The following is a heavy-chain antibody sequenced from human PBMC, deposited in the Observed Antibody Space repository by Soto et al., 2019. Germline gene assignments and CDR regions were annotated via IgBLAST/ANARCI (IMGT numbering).Heavy chain of an antibody. Sequence: GGSLRLSCTASGFSFNNYAMHWVRQAPGKGLEWVAVISYDGSYKYFPDSVKGRFTISRDNSKNMVYLQMDSLRPDDTAVYYCAKGRASGSYFRSCLEYWGQGTLVTVSS. D-gene: IGHD1-26*01. CDR2: ISYDGSYK. CDR1: GFSFNNYA. J-gene: IGHJ4*02. V-gene: IGHV3-30*18. CDR3: AKGRASGSYFRSCLEY.